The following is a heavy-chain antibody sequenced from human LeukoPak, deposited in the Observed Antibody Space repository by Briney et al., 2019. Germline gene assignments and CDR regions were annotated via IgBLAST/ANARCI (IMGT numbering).Heavy chain of an antibody. D-gene: IGHD3-16*01. CDR2: IYSGGST. Sequence: GGSLRLSCAASGFPVSNSYMSWVRQAPGKGLEWVSVIYSGGSTYYADSVKGRFTISRDNSKNTLYLQMNSLRAEDTAVYFCARDAYVTWGQGTLVIVSS. CDR1: GFPVSNSY. V-gene: IGHV3-66*01. CDR3: ARDAYVT. J-gene: IGHJ5*02.